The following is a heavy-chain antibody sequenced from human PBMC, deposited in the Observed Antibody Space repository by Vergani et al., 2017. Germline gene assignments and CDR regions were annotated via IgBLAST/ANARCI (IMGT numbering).Heavy chain of an antibody. CDR2: INAGNGNT. J-gene: IGHJ4*02. V-gene: IGHV1-3*01. CDR3: AREGFYDYVWGSYRLRGGYYFDY. CDR1: GYTFTSYA. D-gene: IGHD3-16*02. Sequence: QVQLVQSGAEVKKPGASVKVSCKASGYTFTSYAMHWVRQAPGQGLEWMGWINAGNGNTKYSQQFQGRVTITRDTSASTAYMELSSLRSEDTAVYYCAREGFYDYVWGSYRLRGGYYFDYWGQGTLVTVSS.